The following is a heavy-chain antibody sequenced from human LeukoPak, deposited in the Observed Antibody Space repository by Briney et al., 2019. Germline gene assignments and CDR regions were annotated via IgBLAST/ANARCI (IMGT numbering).Heavy chain of an antibody. CDR1: GYTFTSYA. CDR2: IIPILGIA. V-gene: IGHV1-69*04. J-gene: IGHJ6*02. D-gene: IGHD3-22*01. Sequence: GASVKVSCKASGYTFTSYAISWVRQAPGQGLEWMGRIIPILGIANYAQKFQGRVTITADKSTSTAYMELSSLRSEDTAVYYCAIPNYYYDSSGYYSDYYGMDVWGQGTTVTVSS. CDR3: AIPNYYYDSSGYYSDYYGMDV.